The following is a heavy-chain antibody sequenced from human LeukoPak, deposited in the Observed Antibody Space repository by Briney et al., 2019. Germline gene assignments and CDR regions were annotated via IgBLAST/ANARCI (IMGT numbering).Heavy chain of an antibody. CDR3: ARDQGGVGY. V-gene: IGHV3-48*01. J-gene: IGHJ4*02. CDR2: ISSFSGTI. Sequence: GGSLRLSCAASGFTFSSYSMNWVRQAPGKGLEWVSYISSFSGTINYADSVKGRFTISRDNAKNSLYLQMNSLRAEDTAVYYCARDQGGVGYWGQGTLVTVSS. CDR1: GFTFSSYS. D-gene: IGHD3-16*01.